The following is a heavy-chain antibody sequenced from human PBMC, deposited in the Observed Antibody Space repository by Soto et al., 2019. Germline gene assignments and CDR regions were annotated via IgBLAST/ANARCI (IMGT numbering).Heavy chain of an antibody. Sequence: SETLSLTCAVYGGSFSGYYWSWIRQPPGKGLEWIGEINHSGSTNYNPSLKSRVTISVDTSKNQFSLKLSSVTAADTAVYYCARGHIPLYGSGSYDYWGQGTLVTVSS. D-gene: IGHD3-10*01. CDR3: ARGHIPLYGSGSYDY. CDR1: GGSFSGYY. J-gene: IGHJ4*02. V-gene: IGHV4-34*01. CDR2: INHSGST.